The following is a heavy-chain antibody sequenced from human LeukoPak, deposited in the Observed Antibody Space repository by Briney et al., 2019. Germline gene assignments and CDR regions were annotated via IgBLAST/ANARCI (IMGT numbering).Heavy chain of an antibody. J-gene: IGHJ4*02. CDR1: GGSISSYY. CDR2: IYYTGST. V-gene: IGHV4-59*01. Sequence: SETLSLTCIVSGGSISSYYWSWIRQPPGKGLEWIGYIYYTGSTNYNSSLKSRVTISVDTSKNQFSLNLSSVTAADTAVYYCARRGFGKYFDYWGQGTLVTVSS. CDR3: ARRGFGKYFDY. D-gene: IGHD4-23*01.